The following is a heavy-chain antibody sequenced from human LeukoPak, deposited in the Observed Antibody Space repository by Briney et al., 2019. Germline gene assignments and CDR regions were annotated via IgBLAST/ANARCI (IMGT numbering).Heavy chain of an antibody. CDR1: TFTLNNYW. CDR3: GRGAYHSSSDY. V-gene: IGHV3-7*05. Sequence: GGSLRLSCTASTFTLNNYWMSWVRQAPGKGLEWVASQGDGSEKYYVDSVKGRFTISRDNARNSLHLQMNSLRAEDTAVYYCGRGAYHSSSDYWGQGTLVTVSS. D-gene: IGHD6-6*01. J-gene: IGHJ4*02. CDR2: QGDGSEK.